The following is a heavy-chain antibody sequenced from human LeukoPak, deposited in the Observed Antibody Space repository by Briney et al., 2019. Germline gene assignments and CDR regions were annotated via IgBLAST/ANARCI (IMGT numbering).Heavy chain of an antibody. D-gene: IGHD6-13*01. Sequence: GGSLRLSCAASGFTFSSDAMSWVRQAPGKGLEWVSVIYSGGSTYYADSVKGRFTISRDNSKNTLYLQMNSLRAEDTAVYYCAREDSSSWYLSNYYGMDVWGQGTTVTVSS. CDR3: AREDSSSWYLSNYYGMDV. CDR2: IYSGGST. J-gene: IGHJ6*02. V-gene: IGHV3-66*01. CDR1: GFTFSSDA.